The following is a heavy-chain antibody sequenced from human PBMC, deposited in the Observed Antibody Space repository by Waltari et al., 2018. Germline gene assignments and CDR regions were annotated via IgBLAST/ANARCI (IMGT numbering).Heavy chain of an antibody. CDR2: IHHSGGT. V-gene: IGHV4-4*02. D-gene: IGHD6-19*01. CDR1: GGSFSSSDW. J-gene: IGHJ4*02. Sequence: QVQLKESGPGLVKPSGTLSLTCSVSGGSFSSSDWWGWVRQPPGKGLEWIGEIHHSGGTNHNPSLKSRVIMSVDKSKNQFSLKMNSVTAADTAVYYCARGFDGWPFDYWGQGMLVLVSS. CDR3: ARGFDGWPFDY.